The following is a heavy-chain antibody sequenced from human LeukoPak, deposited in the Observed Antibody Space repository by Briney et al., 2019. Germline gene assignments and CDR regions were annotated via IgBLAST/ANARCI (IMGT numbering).Heavy chain of an antibody. CDR3: GIGYYGSGGIDN. CDR1: GDSVSSNSAA. J-gene: IGHJ4*02. CDR2: TYYRSKWYL. Sequence: ASQTLSLTCAISGDSVSSNSAAWNWIRQSPSRGLEWLGRTYYRSKWYLDYAVSVKSRITITPDPSKNQFSLQLNAVTPEDTAVYYCGIGYYGSGGIDNWGQGTLVTVSS. V-gene: IGHV6-1*01. D-gene: IGHD3-10*01.